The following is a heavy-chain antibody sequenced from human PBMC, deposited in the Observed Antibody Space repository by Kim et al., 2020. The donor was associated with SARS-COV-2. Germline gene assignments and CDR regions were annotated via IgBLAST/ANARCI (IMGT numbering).Heavy chain of an antibody. J-gene: IGHJ6*02. CDR2: IKQDGSEK. V-gene: IGHV3-7*01. D-gene: IGHD3-10*01. CDR3: ARVWPLISGVIITNYYYYGMDV. Sequence: GGSLRLSCAASGFTFSSYWMSWVRQAPGKGLEWVANIKQDGSEKYYVDSVKGRFTISRDNAKNSLYLQMNSLRAEDTAVYYCARVWPLISGVIITNYYYYGMDVWGQGTTVTVSS. CDR1: GFTFSSYW.